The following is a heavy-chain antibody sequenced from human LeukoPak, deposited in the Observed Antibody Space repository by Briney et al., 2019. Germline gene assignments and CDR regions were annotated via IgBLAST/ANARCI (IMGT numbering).Heavy chain of an antibody. CDR2: IYYSGST. Sequence: PSETLSLTCTVSGGSISSSSYYWGWIRQPPGKGLEWIGSIYYSGSTYYNPSLKSRVTISVDTSKNQFSLKLSSVTAADTAVYYCARDHPHLVGAICHWGQGTLVTVSS. J-gene: IGHJ4*02. CDR1: GGSISSSSYY. CDR3: ARDHPHLVGAICH. V-gene: IGHV4-39*07. D-gene: IGHD1-26*01.